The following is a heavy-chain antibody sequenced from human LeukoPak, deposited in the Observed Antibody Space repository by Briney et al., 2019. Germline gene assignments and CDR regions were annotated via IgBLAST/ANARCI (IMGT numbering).Heavy chain of an antibody. J-gene: IGHJ1*01. CDR3: AKGYCSGTSCYAGIFQH. V-gene: IGHV3-23*01. D-gene: IGHD2-2*01. CDR1: GFTFSSYA. Sequence: GGSLRLSCAASGFTFSSYAMSWVRQTPGKGLEWVSTISGGGAGTYYADSVKGRFTISRDNSKNTLSLQVNSLRAEDTALYYRAKGYCSGTSCYAGIFQHWGQGTLVTVSS. CDR2: ISGGGAGT.